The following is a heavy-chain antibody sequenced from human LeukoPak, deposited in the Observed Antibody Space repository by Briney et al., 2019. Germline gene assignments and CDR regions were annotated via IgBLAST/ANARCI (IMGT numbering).Heavy chain of an antibody. J-gene: IGHJ3*02. CDR1: GGSISSYY. V-gene: IGHV4-59*01. D-gene: IGHD3-10*01. CDR2: IYYSGST. Sequence: SETLSLTCTVSGGSISSYYWSWIRQPPGKGLEWIGYIYYSGSTNYNPSLKSRVTISVDTSKNQFSLKLSSVTAADTAVYYCARESLRITKRDDAFDIWGQGTMVTVSS. CDR3: ARESLRITKRDDAFDI.